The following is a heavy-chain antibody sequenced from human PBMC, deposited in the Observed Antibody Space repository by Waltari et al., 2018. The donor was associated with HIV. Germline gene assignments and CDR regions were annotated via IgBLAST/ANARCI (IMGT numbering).Heavy chain of an antibody. D-gene: IGHD3-10*01. V-gene: IGHV3-9*01. J-gene: IGHJ6*02. CDR2: ISWNSGSI. Sequence: EEQLVESGGGLVQPGRSLRLSCAASGFPFDNYAFHWVRQVPGKCLEWVSGISWNSGSILYAASVKGRFTISRDNAENSLYLQMNSLEAEDSALYYCARDRGSGNGWNYYGMDVWGQGATVTVSS. CDR3: ARDRGSGNGWNYYGMDV. CDR1: GFPFDNYA.